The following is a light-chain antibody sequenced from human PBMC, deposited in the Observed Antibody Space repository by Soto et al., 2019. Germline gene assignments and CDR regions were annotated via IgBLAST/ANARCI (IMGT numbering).Light chain of an antibody. CDR3: QQRSNWPLT. V-gene: IGKV3-11*01. CDR2: DAS. J-gene: IGKJ4*01. CDR1: QNVSSY. Sequence: EIVLTQSPATLSLSPGERATLSCRASQNVSSYLAWYQQKPGQAPRLLIYDASNRATGVPARFSGSGSGTDFTLTISSLEPEYFAVYYCQQRSNWPLTFGGGTKVEIK.